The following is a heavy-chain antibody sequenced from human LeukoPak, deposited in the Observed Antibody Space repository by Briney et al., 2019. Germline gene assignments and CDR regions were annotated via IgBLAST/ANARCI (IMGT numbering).Heavy chain of an antibody. CDR2: ISAYNGNT. CDR1: GYTFTSYG. V-gene: IGHV1-18*01. D-gene: IGHD6-19*01. J-gene: IGHJ4*02. CDR3: ARYMWQWLVGRAIDY. Sequence: ASVKVSCKASGYTFTSYGISWVRQAPGQGLEWMGWISAYNGNTNYAQKLQGRVTMTTDTSTSTAYMELRSLRSDDTAVYYCARYMWQWLVGRAIDYWGQGTLVTVSS.